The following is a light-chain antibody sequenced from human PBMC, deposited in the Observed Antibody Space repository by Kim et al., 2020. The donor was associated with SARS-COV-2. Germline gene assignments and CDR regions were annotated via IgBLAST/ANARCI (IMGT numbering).Light chain of an antibody. J-gene: IGLJ3*02. CDR2: RDT. CDR3: HLWDTSTAV. V-gene: IGLV3-9*01. Sequence: SVALGQTARITCGGNNIGGKNVHWYQQKPGQAPVLVIYRDTNRPSGIPERFSGSNSGNTATLTVSRAQAGDEADYYCHLWDTSTAVFGGGTKLTVL. CDR1: NIGGKN.